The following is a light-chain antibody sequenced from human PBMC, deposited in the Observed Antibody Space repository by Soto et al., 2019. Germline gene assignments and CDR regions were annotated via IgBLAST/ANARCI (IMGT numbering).Light chain of an antibody. Sequence: DIQMTQSPSTLSASVGDRVTITCRASQSINNWLVWYQQKPGIAPKLLMYKASNLESGVPSRFSGSGSGTEFALTISSLQPDVLETYYYQKYNSYPWTFGQGTRVEIK. V-gene: IGKV1-5*03. CDR3: QKYNSYPWT. CDR1: QSINNW. J-gene: IGKJ1*01. CDR2: KAS.